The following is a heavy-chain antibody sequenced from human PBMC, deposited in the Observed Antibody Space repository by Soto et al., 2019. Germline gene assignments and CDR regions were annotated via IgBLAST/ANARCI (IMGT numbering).Heavy chain of an antibody. CDR2: IKQEGREK. V-gene: IGHV3-7*01. D-gene: IGHD1-7*01. J-gene: IGHJ6*02. CDR3: ARDQTGTFAIGMDV. Sequence: GGSLRLSCAASGVTVSIYFMSWVCQAPGKGLEWVASIKQEGREKWYGDSVKGRFTISRDNAENSLYLQMNSLSAEDTAVYYCARDQTGTFAIGMDVWGQGTTVTVSS. CDR1: GVTVSIYF.